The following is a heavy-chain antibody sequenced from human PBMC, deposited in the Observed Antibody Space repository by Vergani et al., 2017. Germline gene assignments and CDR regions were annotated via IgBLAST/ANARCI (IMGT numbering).Heavy chain of an antibody. CDR1: GYTFTDYY. J-gene: IGHJ4*02. V-gene: IGHV1-69-2*01. CDR2: VDPEDGET. Sequence: EVQLVQSGAEVKKPGATVKISCKVSGYTFTDYYMHWVQQAPGKGLECMGLVDPEDGETIYAEKFQGRVTITADTSTDTAYMELSSLRSEDTAVYYCATGGIVVVTAIPLPLGYWGQGTLVTVSS. D-gene: IGHD2-21*02. CDR3: ATGGIVVVTAIPLPLGY.